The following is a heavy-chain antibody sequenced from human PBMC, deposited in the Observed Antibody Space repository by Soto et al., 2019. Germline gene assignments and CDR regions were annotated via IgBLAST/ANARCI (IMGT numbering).Heavy chain of an antibody. CDR3: VRSGTARLLRHSWFDT. J-gene: IGHJ5*02. V-gene: IGHV3-21*01. CDR2: ITTSSAYI. D-gene: IGHD2-15*01. CDR1: GFTFNTYD. Sequence: EVQLVESGGGLVKPGGSLRLSCAASGFTFNTYDMNWVRQAPGKGLEWVSSITTSSAYIYYADSLKGRITISRDNAKNSLCLQMISLRAEDTAVYYCVRSGTARLLRHSWFDTWGQGTLVTVSS.